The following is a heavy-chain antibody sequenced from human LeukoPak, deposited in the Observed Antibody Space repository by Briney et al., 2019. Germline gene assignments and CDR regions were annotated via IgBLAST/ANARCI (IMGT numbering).Heavy chain of an antibody. J-gene: IGHJ4*02. D-gene: IGHD2-15*01. CDR3: AGGFTFDY. Sequence: KFQGRVTITTDESTSTAYMELSSLRSEDTAVYYCAGGFTFDYWGQGTLVTVSS. V-gene: IGHV1-69*05.